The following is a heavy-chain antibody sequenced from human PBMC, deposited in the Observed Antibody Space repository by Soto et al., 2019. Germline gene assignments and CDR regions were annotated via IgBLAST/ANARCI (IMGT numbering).Heavy chain of an antibody. CDR2: IHHSGTT. D-gene: IGHD2-2*01. J-gene: IGHJ5*02. V-gene: IGHV4-4*02. Sequence: QVQLQESGPGLVKPSETLSLTCGVSGDSISSANWWQWVRQPPGKGLEWIGEIHHSGTTNYNPSLKSRVAISVDKSKNVFSLKLNSMTAADTGLYYCARVRQGCSAASCYLDPWGQGTLVAVSS. CDR1: GDSISSANW. CDR3: ARVRQGCSAASCYLDP.